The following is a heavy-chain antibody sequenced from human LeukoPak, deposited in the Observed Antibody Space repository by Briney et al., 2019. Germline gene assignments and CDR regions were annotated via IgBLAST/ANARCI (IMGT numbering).Heavy chain of an antibody. Sequence: SETLSLTCAVYGGSFSGYYWSWIRQPPGKGLEWIGEINHSGSTNYNPSLKSRVTISVDTSKNQSSLKLSSVTAADTAVYYCAKQTGSGLFILPGGQGTLVTVSS. J-gene: IGHJ4*02. D-gene: IGHD3/OR15-3a*01. CDR1: GGSFSGYY. V-gene: IGHV4-34*01. CDR3: AKQTGSGLFILP. CDR2: INHSGST.